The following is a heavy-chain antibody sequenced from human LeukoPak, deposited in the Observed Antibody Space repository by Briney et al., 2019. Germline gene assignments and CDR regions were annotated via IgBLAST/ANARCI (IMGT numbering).Heavy chain of an antibody. CDR1: GFTFSSYS. J-gene: IGHJ4*02. Sequence: GGSLRLSCAASGFTFSSYSMNWVRQAPGKGPEWVSSVSSANNYIYYTDSVKGRFTISRDNAKNLLYLQMNSLRAEDTAIYYCARDIGGSFYGRPFDYWGQGTLVTVSS. D-gene: IGHD1-26*01. V-gene: IGHV3-21*01. CDR3: ARDIGGSFYGRPFDY. CDR2: VSSANNYI.